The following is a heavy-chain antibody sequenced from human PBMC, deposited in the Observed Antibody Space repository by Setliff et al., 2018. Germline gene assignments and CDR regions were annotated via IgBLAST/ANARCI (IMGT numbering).Heavy chain of an antibody. CDR1: GGSFSGYY. Sequence: SETLSLTCGVSGGSFSGYYWSWIRQSPGGGLEWIGEINYSRVVNYKPSLKSRVSILDTSKNQFSLRLTSLTAADTAVYYCARGSGSFPFDYWGLGTLVTV. V-gene: IGHV4-34*01. D-gene: IGHD1-26*01. J-gene: IGHJ4*02. CDR3: ARGSGSFPFDY. CDR2: INYSRVV.